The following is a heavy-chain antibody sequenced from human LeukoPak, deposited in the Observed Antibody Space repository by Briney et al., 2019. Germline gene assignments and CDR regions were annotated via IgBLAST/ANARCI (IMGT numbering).Heavy chain of an antibody. CDR3: ARANWNYGTNWFDP. J-gene: IGHJ5*02. CDR1: GGTFSSYA. CDR2: IIPTFGTA. V-gene: IGHV1-69*05. Sequence: SVKVSCKASGGTFSSYAISWVRQAPGQGLEWMGGIIPTFGTANYAQKFQGRVTITTDESTSTAYMELSSLRSEDTAVYYCARANWNYGTNWFDPWGQGTLVTVSS. D-gene: IGHD1-7*01.